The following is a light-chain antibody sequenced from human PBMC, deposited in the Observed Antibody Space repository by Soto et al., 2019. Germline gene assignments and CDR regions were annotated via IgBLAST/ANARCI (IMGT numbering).Light chain of an antibody. CDR1: QSVSSSY. Sequence: EIVLTQSPGTLSLSPGERATLSCRASQSVSSSYLAWYQQKPGQAPRLLIYGASSRATGIPDRFSGSGSGTDFTLTISRLEPEDFAVYYCQQYGSSPPEWTFGQGT. CDR2: GAS. J-gene: IGKJ1*01. CDR3: QQYGSSPPEWT. V-gene: IGKV3-20*01.